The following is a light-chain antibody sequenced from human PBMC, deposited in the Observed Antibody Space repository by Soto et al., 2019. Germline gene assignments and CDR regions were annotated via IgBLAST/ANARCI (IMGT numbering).Light chain of an antibody. CDR1: SSDVGGYNY. CDR2: EVS. Sequence: QSALTQPASVSGSPGQSITISCTGTSSDVGGYNYVSWYQQHPGKAPKLMIYEVSNRPSGVSNRFSGSKSGNTASLTISGLQAEDEADYYCASWDDRLNAVVFGGGTKLTVL. J-gene: IGLJ2*01. V-gene: IGLV2-14*01. CDR3: ASWDDRLNAVV.